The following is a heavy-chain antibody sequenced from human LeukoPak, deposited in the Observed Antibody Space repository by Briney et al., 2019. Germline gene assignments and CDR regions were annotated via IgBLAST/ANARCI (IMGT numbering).Heavy chain of an antibody. Sequence: GSLRLSCAASGFTFSSYSMNWVRQAPGKGLEWVSSISSSSSYIYYADSVKGRFTISRDNAKNSLYLQMNSLRAEDTAVYYCARDLDYDYVWGSYRRNFDYWGQGTLVTVSS. CDR2: ISSSSSYI. V-gene: IGHV3-21*01. D-gene: IGHD3-16*02. CDR3: ARDLDYDYVWGSYRRNFDY. J-gene: IGHJ4*02. CDR1: GFTFSSYS.